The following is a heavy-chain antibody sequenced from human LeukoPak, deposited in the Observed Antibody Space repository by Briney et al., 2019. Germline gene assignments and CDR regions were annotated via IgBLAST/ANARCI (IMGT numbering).Heavy chain of an antibody. CDR3: ASLGGSYYSSVRNFDY. D-gene: IGHD1-26*01. Sequence: PGGSLRLSCVASGFTFSSYWMSWVRQAPGKGLEWVANIKQDGGDKNYVDSVKGRFTISRDNAKNSLYLQMNSLRAEDTAVYYCASLGGSYYSSVRNFDYWGQGTLVTVSS. V-gene: IGHV3-7*01. CDR1: GFTFSSYW. CDR2: IKQDGGDK. J-gene: IGHJ4*02.